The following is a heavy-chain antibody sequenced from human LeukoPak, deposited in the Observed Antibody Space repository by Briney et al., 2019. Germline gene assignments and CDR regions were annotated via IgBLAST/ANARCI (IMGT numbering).Heavy chain of an antibody. D-gene: IGHD1-26*01. J-gene: IGHJ3*02. CDR2: IYPGDSDT. V-gene: IGHV5-51*01. Sequence: GESLKISCKGSGYSFTNFWIGWVRQMPGKGLERMGIIYPGDSDTTYSPSFQGQVTISADKSTSTAYLQWSSLKASDTAMYYCARQWGRPFDIWGQGTMVTVSS. CDR3: ARQWGRPFDI. CDR1: GYSFTNFW.